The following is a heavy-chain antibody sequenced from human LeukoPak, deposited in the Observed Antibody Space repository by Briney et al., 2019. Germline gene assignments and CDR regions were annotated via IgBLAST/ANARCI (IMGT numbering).Heavy chain of an antibody. Sequence: NASETLSLTCAVSGGSISSGGYSWSWIRQLPGKGLEWIGYIYHSGSTYYNPSLKSRVTISVDRSKNQFSLKLSSVTAADTAVYYCARGRVAVADYWGQGTLVTVSS. CDR3: ARGRVAVADY. CDR1: GGSISSGGYS. V-gene: IGHV4-30-2*01. J-gene: IGHJ4*02. CDR2: IYHSGST. D-gene: IGHD6-19*01.